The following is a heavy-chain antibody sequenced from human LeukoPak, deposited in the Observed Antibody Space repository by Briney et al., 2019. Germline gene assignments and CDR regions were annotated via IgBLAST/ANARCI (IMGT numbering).Heavy chain of an antibody. CDR3: ARDKLHYGEYEKTFDY. CDR1: GFTFSSYS. Sequence: GGSLRLSCAASGFTFSSYSMNWVRQAPGKGLEWVSYITFSSSIIYYADSVKGRFTISRDNAKNSLYLQMNSLRAEDTAVYYCARDKLHYGEYEKTFDYWGQEHWSPSPQ. J-gene: IGHJ4*01. V-gene: IGHV3-48*01. D-gene: IGHD4-17*01. CDR2: ITFSSSII.